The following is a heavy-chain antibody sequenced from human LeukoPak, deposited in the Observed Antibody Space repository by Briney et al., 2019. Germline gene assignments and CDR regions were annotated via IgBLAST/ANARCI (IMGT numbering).Heavy chain of an antibody. V-gene: IGHV4-39*07. J-gene: IGHJ5*02. CDR1: DGSISNTIYY. Sequence: PSETLSLTCTVSDGSISNTIYYWGWIRQPPGKGLEWIASIYFNGHTFYNPSLKSRVTISVDTSKNQFSLKLSSVTAADTAVYYCASVPGSILTWGQGTLVTVSS. CDR2: IYFNGHT. D-gene: IGHD3-10*01. CDR3: ASVPGSILT.